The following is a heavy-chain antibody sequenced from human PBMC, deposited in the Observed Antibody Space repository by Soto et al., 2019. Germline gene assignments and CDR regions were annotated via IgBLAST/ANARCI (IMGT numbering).Heavy chain of an antibody. D-gene: IGHD6-13*01. CDR1: GGSISSGGYY. J-gene: IGHJ4*02. V-gene: IGHV4-31*03. CDR3: ARDAGTSWHYLDY. CDR2: IYHSGNT. Sequence: QVQLQESGPGLVKPSQTLSLICNVSGGSISSGGYYWSWIRQHPEKGLEWIGHIYHSGNTYYNPSLKSRVTISVDTSKNQFSLKLSSVTAADTAVYYCARDAGTSWHYLDYWGQGTLVTVSS.